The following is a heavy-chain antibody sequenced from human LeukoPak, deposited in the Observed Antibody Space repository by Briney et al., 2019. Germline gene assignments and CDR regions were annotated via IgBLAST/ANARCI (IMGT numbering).Heavy chain of an antibody. CDR1: GFRFSGYG. CDR2: ISFDGNTQ. D-gene: IGHD1-26*01. V-gene: IGHV3-30*19. CDR3: TRASGSYSNFDY. Sequence: GGSLRLSCAASGFRFSGYGMHWVRQAPGKGLEWVAVISFDGNTQYLADSVRGRFTISRDNSKTTLDLQMNSLRTEDTALYYCTRASGSYSNFDYWGQGTLATVSS. J-gene: IGHJ4*02.